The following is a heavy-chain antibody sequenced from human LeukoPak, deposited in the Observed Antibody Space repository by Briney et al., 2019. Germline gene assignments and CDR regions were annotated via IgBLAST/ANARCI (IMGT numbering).Heavy chain of an antibody. CDR2: ISWDGGST. J-gene: IGHJ6*03. D-gene: IGHD2-2*01. V-gene: IGHV3-43*01. CDR3: AKGGSTNGGYYMDV. Sequence: PGGSLRLSCAASGFTFDDYTMHWVRQAPGKGLEWVSLISWDGGSTYYADSVKGRFTISRDNSKNSLYLQMNSLRTEDTALYYCAKGGSTNGGYYMDVWGKGTTVTVSS. CDR1: GFTFDDYT.